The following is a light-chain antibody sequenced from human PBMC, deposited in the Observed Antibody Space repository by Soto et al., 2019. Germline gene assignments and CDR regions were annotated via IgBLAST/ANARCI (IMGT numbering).Light chain of an antibody. J-gene: IGLJ1*01. CDR1: SSDVGAYDY. CDR2: EVA. V-gene: IGLV2-8*01. CDR3: SSYGGSNNYV. Sequence: QSALSQPPSASGSPGQSVTSSCTGTSSDVGAYDYVSWYQQHPGKAPKLMIYEVAKRPSGVPDRFSGSKSGYTASLTVSGLQAEDEADYYCSSYGGSNNYVFGTGTKVTVL.